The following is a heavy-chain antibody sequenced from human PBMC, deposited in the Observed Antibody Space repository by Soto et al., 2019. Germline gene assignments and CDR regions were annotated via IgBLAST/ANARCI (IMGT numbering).Heavy chain of an antibody. CDR2: ISSSSSTI. V-gene: IGHV3-48*02. Sequence: LRLSCAASGLTFGSYSMNWVRQAPGKGLEWVSYISSSSSTIYYADSVKGRFTISRDNAKNSLYLQMNSLRDEDTAVYYCTRDYYYDSGDWFDPWGQGTLVTVSS. CDR3: TRDYYYDSGDWFDP. D-gene: IGHD3-22*01. J-gene: IGHJ5*02. CDR1: GLTFGSYS.